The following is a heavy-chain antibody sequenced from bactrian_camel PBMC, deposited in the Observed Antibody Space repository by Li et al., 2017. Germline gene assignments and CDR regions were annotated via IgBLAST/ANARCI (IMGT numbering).Heavy chain of an antibody. CDR2: IDHFGGT. CDR3: ATSGNWYDFGY. CDR1: GYDYSSGC. Sequence: HVQLVESGGGSVQAGGSLRLSCVATGYDYSSGCGGWIRQAPGKDREGVAAIDHFGGTSYADSVKGRFTISRDNAKNTLYLQMNSLKTEDTAVYYCATSGNWYDFGYWGQGTQVTVS. D-gene: IGHD6*01. V-gene: IGHV3S26*01. J-gene: IGHJ6*01.